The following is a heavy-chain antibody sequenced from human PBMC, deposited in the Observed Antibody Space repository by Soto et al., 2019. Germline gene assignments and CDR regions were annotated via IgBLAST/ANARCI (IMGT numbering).Heavy chain of an antibody. D-gene: IGHD2-15*01. CDR3: ASALWTIKEWISGFYSDP. CDR1: GGSITSGAYS. CDR2: ISQSGAT. J-gene: IGHJ5*02. Sequence: SETLSLTCAVSGGSITSGAYSWSWIRQPPGKVLEWLGYISQSGATYYNPSLERRVTISMDRSKNAFSLNLSSVTADDTAVYYRASALWTIKEWISGFYSDPRGRGTRVTVSS. V-gene: IGHV4-30-2*01.